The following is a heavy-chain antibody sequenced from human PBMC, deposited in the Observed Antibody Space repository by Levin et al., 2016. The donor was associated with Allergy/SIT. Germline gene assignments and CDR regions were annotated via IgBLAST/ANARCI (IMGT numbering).Heavy chain of an antibody. J-gene: IGHJ4*02. CDR3: ARHFKGGYYYDSSGYPDY. V-gene: IGHV4-39*01. D-gene: IGHD3-22*01. CDR2: IYYSGST. Sequence: PGKGLEWIGSIYYSGSTYYNPSLKSRVTISVDTSKNQFSLKLSSVTAADTAVYYCARHFKGGYYYDSSGYPDYWGQGTLVTVSS.